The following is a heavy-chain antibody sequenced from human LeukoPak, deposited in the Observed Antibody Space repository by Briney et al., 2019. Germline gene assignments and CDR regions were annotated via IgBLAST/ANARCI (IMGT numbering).Heavy chain of an antibody. Sequence: GASVKVSCKASGYTFTSYGISWVRQAPGQGLEWMGWISAYNGNTNYAQKLQGRVAMTTDTSTSTAYMELRSLRSDDTAVYYCARDSVAGFTRGGLGYWGQGTLVTVSS. V-gene: IGHV1-18*01. CDR2: ISAYNGNT. D-gene: IGHD6-19*01. CDR3: ARDSVAGFTRGGLGY. J-gene: IGHJ4*02. CDR1: GYTFTSYG.